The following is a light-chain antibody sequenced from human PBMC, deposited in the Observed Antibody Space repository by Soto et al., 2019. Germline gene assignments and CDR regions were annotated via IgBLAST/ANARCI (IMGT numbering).Light chain of an antibody. Sequence: EIVLTQSPDTLSLSPGERATLSCSASQSVTNKRLAWYQQKPGQAPRLLIYGASSRAGGIPDKFSGSGSGTDLTLTINRLEPEDFAVYYCQQYGGSPYTFAQGTKLEI. CDR2: GAS. V-gene: IGKV3-20*01. CDR3: QQYGGSPYT. J-gene: IGKJ2*01. CDR1: QSVTNKR.